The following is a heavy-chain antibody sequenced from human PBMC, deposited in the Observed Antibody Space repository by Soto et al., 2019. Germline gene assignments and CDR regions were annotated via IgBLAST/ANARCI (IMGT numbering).Heavy chain of an antibody. J-gene: IGHJ5*02. V-gene: IGHV4-31*03. CDR3: ARSVFP. Sequence: QVQLQESGPGLVKPSQTLSLTCTVSGGSISSGGYYWSWTRQHPGKCLEWIGYIYYSGSTSYNPALQSRVTISGDASKNQFSLKLSSVTAADTAVYYCARSVFPWGQGTLVTVSS. CDR2: IYYSGST. CDR1: GGSISSGGYY.